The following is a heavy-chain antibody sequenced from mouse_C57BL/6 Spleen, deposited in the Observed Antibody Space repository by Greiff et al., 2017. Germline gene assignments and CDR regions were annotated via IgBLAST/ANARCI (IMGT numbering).Heavy chain of an antibody. CDR3: ARVSIYYYGSSYFDY. D-gene: IGHD1-1*01. Sequence: EVQLQESGPGLVKPSQSLSLTCSVTGYSITSGYYWNWIRQFPGNKLEWMGYISYDGSNNYNPSLKNRISITRDTSKNQFFLKLNSVTTEDTATYYCARVSIYYYGSSYFDYWGQGTTLTVSS. CDR1: GYSITSGYY. J-gene: IGHJ2*01. V-gene: IGHV3-6*01. CDR2: ISYDGSN.